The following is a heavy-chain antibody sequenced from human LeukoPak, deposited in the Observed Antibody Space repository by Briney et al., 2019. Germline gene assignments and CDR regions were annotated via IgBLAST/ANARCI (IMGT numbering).Heavy chain of an antibody. V-gene: IGHV1-69*01. D-gene: IGHD2-15*01. J-gene: IGHJ4*02. CDR3: ARGPGAYCSGGSCYYGY. CDR1: GGTFSSYA. Sequence: SVKVSCKASGGTFSSYAISWVRQAPGQGLEWMGGIIPIFGTANYAQKFQGRDTITADESTSTAYMELSSLRSEDTAVYYCARGPGAYCSGGSCYYGYWGQGTLVTVSS. CDR2: IIPIFGTA.